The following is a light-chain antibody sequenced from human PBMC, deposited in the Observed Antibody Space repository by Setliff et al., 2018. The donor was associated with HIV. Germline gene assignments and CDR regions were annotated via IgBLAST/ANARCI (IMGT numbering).Light chain of an antibody. Sequence: QSVLTQPASVSGSPGQSITFSCTGTSSDVGAYNFVSWYQQHPGRAPKLVIYEVNRRPSGVSNRFSGSKSGDTASLTISGLQAEDEADYYCSSYTRGATYVFGSGTKVNVL. CDR2: EVN. J-gene: IGLJ1*01. CDR3: SSYTRGATYV. V-gene: IGLV2-14*01. CDR1: SSDVGAYNF.